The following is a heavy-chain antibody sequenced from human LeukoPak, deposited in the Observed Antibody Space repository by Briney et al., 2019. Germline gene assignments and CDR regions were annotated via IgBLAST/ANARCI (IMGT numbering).Heavy chain of an antibody. V-gene: IGHV4-59*08. Sequence: SETLSLTCTVSGVSISSYHWSWIRQPPGKGLEGIGYIYYSGSTNYNPSLESRVTISVDTSKNQFSRKLKSVPAADTAVYYCARLRVDSRFQAFDVWGQGTTVNVSS. J-gene: IGHJ3*01. CDR1: GVSISSYH. D-gene: IGHD3-22*01. CDR3: ARLRVDSRFQAFDV. CDR2: IYYSGST.